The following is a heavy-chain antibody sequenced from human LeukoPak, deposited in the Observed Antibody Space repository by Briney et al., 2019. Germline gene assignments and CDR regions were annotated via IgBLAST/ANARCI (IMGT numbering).Heavy chain of an antibody. CDR1: GYSISSGYY. V-gene: IGHV4-38-2*02. CDR3: VNYYDSSDYQQPNHFDY. D-gene: IGHD3-22*01. CDR2: IYHSGNT. J-gene: IGHJ4*02. Sequence: SETLSLTCTVSGYSISSGYYWGWIRQPPGKGPEWVGSIYHSGNTFYNPSLKSRVTISVDTSKNQFSLKLSSVTAADTAVYYCVNYYDSSDYQQPNHFDYWGQGTLVTVSS.